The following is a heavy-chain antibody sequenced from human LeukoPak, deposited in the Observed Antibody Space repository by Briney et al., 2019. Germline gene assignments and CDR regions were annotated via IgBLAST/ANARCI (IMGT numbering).Heavy chain of an antibody. D-gene: IGHD3-22*01. CDR1: GFTFSSYG. CDR2: ISYDVNII. V-gene: IGHV3-30*18. Sequence: GGSLRLSCAASGFTFSSYGMHWVGEAPGQGLGWVTVISYDVNIIHYADSVKGRFTISRDNSNNTLYLQMNSLRAEDTAVYYCAKDQTPSDGYYQHYWRQGTLVTVSS. CDR3: AKDQTPSDGYYQHY. J-gene: IGHJ4*02.